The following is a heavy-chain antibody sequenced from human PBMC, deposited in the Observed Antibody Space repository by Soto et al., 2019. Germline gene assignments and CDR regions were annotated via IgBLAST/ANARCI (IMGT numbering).Heavy chain of an antibody. Sequence: GASVKVSCKASGGTFSSYAISWVRQAPGQGLEWMGGIIPIFGTANYAQEFQGRVTITADESTSTAYMELSSLRSEDTAVYYCARERRGRGYNYYGMDVWGQGTKVTVYS. D-gene: IGHD3-16*01. CDR1: GGTFSSYA. CDR3: ARERRGRGYNYYGMDV. CDR2: IIPIFGTA. V-gene: IGHV1-69*13. J-gene: IGHJ6*02.